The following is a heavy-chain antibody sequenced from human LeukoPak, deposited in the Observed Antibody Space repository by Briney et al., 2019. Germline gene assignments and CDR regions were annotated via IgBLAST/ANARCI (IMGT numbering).Heavy chain of an antibody. CDR2: INPNSGGT. CDR1: GYTFTGYY. V-gene: IGHV1-2*02. D-gene: IGHD5-18*01. Sequence: ASVKVSCKASGYTFTGYYMHWGRQAPGQGLEWMGWINPNSGGTNYAQKFQGRVTMTRDTSISTAYMELSRLRSDDTAVYYCAREPRGYSHGLDYWGQGTLVTVSS. J-gene: IGHJ4*02. CDR3: AREPRGYSHGLDY.